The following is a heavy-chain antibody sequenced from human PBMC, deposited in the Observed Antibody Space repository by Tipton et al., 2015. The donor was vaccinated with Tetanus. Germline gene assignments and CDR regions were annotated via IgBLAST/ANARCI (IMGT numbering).Heavy chain of an antibody. V-gene: IGHV4-30-2*01. CDR2: IYQTDST. D-gene: IGHD6-6*01. CDR3: ARDQGGGRVVRLNWFDP. J-gene: IGHJ5*02. CDR1: GGLITTGGYS. Sequence: TLSLTCALSGGLITTGGYSWGWIRQTPGQGLEWIGYIYQTDSTYYNPSLRSRLTISISRSKNQFSLKLTSVTAADTAVYYCARDQGGGRVVRLNWFDPWGQGTLVTVSS.